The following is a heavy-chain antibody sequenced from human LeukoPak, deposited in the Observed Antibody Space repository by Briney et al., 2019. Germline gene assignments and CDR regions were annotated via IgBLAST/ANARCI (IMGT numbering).Heavy chain of an antibody. CDR2: VDPEDGET. J-gene: IGHJ4*02. D-gene: IGHD4-17*01. Sequence: ASVKVSCKVSGYTFTDYYMHWVQQAPGKGLEWMGLVDPEDGETIYAEKFQGRVTITADTSTDTAYMELSSLRSEDTAVYYCAFLTTVTPYYFDYWGQGTLVTVSS. CDR1: GYTFTDYY. V-gene: IGHV1-69-2*01. CDR3: AFLTTVTPYYFDY.